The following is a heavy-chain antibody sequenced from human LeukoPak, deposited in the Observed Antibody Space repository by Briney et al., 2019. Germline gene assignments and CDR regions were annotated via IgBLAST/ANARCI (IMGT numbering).Heavy chain of an antibody. CDR2: INHSGST. J-gene: IGHJ4*02. CDR1: GNSFGDYY. Sequence: PSETLSLTCTVSGNSFGDYYWSWIRQPAGKGLEWIGEINHSGSTNYNPALKSRVTISVDTSKNQFSLKLSSVTAADTAVYYCATVAAAGRIDYWGQGTLVTVSS. CDR3: ATVAAAGRIDY. V-gene: IGHV4-34*01. D-gene: IGHD6-13*01.